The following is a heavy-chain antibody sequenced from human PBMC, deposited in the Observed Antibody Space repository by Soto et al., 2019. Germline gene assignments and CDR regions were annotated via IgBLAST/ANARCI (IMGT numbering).Heavy chain of an antibody. V-gene: IGHV1-8*01. CDR1: GYTFTSYD. CDR2: MNPNSGNT. CDR3: ARWPDGYYYYGMDV. Sequence: QVQLVQSGAEVKKPGASVKVSCKASGYTFTSYDINWVRQATGQGLEWMGWMNPNSGNTGYAQKFQGRVTMTRNTSISTAYMELSSLRSEETAVYYCARWPDGYYYYGMDVWGHGTTVTVSS. J-gene: IGHJ6*02.